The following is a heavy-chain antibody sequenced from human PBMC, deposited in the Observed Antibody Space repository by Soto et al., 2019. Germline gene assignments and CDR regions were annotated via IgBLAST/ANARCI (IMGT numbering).Heavy chain of an antibody. V-gene: IGHV3-23*01. D-gene: IGHD2-2*01. CDR2: ISCNGGGT. J-gene: IGHJ3*02. CDR1: GFTFSKYA. CDR3: AKVRCSSTSCYALDAFDI. Sequence: GGSLRLSCAASGFTFSKYAMTWARQAPGKGLEWVSAISCNGGGTYYVDSVKGRFTVSRDNSKNTLYLQMNSLRAEDTAVYYCAKVRCSSTSCYALDAFDIWGQGTMVTVSS.